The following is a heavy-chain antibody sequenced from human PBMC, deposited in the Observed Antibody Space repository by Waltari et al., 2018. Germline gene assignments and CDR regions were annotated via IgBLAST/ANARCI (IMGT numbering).Heavy chain of an antibody. Sequence: EVQLVESGGGLVQPGGSLRLSCAASGFSLRNHWMTWVRQAPGKGLEWVATIKQDGSENFYVDSVKGRFTISRDTAKSSVFLQMNSLSAEDTAVYYCARDSGGMDVWGQGTTVTVSS. CDR3: ARDSGGMDV. CDR1: GFSLRNHW. J-gene: IGHJ6*02. CDR2: IKQDGSEN. V-gene: IGHV3-7*01. D-gene: IGHD1-26*01.